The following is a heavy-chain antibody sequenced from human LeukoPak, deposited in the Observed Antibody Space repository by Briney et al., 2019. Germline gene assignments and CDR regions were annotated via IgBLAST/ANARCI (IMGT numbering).Heavy chain of an antibody. V-gene: IGHV3-53*01. Sequence: GGSLRLSCAASGFTVSSNYMSWVRQAPGKGLEWVSVIYSGGSTYYADSVKGRFTISRDNSKNTLYLQMNSLGAEDTAVYYCARASRGYSYGSDYWGQGTLVTVSS. J-gene: IGHJ4*02. CDR1: GFTVSSNY. CDR2: IYSGGST. D-gene: IGHD5-18*01. CDR3: ARASRGYSYGSDY.